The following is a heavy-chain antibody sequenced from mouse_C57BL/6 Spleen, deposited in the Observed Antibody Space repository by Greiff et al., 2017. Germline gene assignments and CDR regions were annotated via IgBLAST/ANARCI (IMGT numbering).Heavy chain of an antibody. Sequence: QVQLQQPGAELVMPGASVKLSCKASGYNFTSYWMHWVKQRPGQGLEWIGEIDPSASYTNYNQKCKGKSTLTVDKSSRTAYMQLSSLTSEDSSVYYWARSLTTLGAFDDWGQGTTLTVSS. CDR3: ARSLTTLGAFDD. D-gene: IGHD1-1*01. V-gene: IGHV1-69*01. J-gene: IGHJ2*01. CDR1: GYNFTSYW. CDR2: IDPSASYT.